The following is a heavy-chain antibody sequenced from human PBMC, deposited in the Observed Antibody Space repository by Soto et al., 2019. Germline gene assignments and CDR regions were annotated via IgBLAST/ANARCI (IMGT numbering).Heavy chain of an antibody. J-gene: IGHJ6*02. CDR1: VFTFSSYA. CDR3: AKGIGRYYYYGMDV. CDR2: ISGSGGST. D-gene: IGHD3-10*01. Sequence: PWGSLRLSCSASVFTFSSYAMSWCRQAPGKGLEWVSAISGSGGSTYYADSVKGRFTISRDNSKNTLYLQMNSLRAEDTAVYYCAKGIGRYYYYGMDVWGQGTTVTVSS. V-gene: IGHV3-23*01.